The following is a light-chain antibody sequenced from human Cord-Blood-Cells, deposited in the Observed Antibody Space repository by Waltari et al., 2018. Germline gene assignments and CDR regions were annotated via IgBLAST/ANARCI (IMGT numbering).Light chain of an antibody. J-gene: IGKJ4*01. Sequence: EIVLTQSPGTLSLSPGERATLSCRASQSVSSSYLAWYQQKPGQAPRLLIYGASSRATGIPDRFSGIGSGTDFTLTISRLEPKDFAVYYCQQYGSSPLTFGAGTKVEIK. CDR1: QSVSSSY. V-gene: IGKV3-20*01. CDR3: QQYGSSPLT. CDR2: GAS.